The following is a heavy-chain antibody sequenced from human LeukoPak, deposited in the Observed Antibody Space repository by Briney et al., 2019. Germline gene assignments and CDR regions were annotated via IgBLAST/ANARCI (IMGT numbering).Heavy chain of an antibody. CDR2: ISYDGSNK. V-gene: IGHV3-30*18. CDR1: GFTFSSYG. D-gene: IGHD3-10*01. Sequence: GGSLRLSCAASGFTFSSYGMHWVRQAPGKGLEWVAVISYDGSNKYYADSVKARFTISRDNSKDTLYLQMNSLRAEDTAVYYCAKGVYYGSDNFDYWGQGTLVTVSS. CDR3: AKGVYYGSDNFDY. J-gene: IGHJ4*02.